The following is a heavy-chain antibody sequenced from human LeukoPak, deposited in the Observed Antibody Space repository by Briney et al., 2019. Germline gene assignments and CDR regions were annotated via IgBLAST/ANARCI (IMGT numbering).Heavy chain of an antibody. CDR3: ARRAVGTVTTPPDY. CDR2: ISAYNGNT. V-gene: IGHV1-18*01. D-gene: IGHD4-17*01. Sequence: GASVKVSCKASGYTFTSYGISWVRQAPGQGLEWMGWISAYNGNTNYAQKLQGRVTITADKSTSTAYMELSSLRSEDTAVYYCARRAVGTVTTPPDYWGQGTLVTVSS. CDR1: GYTFTSYG. J-gene: IGHJ4*02.